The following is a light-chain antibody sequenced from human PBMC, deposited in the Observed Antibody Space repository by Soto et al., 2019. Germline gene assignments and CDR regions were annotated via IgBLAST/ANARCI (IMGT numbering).Light chain of an antibody. J-gene: IGKJ1*01. CDR3: QQYGSSPGT. CDR1: QSVSSSY. Sequence: EIVLTQSPGTLSLSPGERATLSCRASQSVSSSYLAWYQQKPGQAPRLLIYGASSRATGIPDRFSGSGSGTDFPLTISILEHEDFAVYYCQQYGSSPGTFGQGTKVEIK. V-gene: IGKV3-20*01. CDR2: GAS.